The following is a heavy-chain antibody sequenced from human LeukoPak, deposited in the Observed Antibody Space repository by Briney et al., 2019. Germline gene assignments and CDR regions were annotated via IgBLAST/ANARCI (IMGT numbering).Heavy chain of an antibody. CDR2: IAYDGSNK. V-gene: IGHV3-30*01. D-gene: IGHD4/OR15-4a*01. CDR1: GFTFSSYA. Sequence: GRSLRLSCAASGFTFSSYAMHWVRQAPGKGLEWVALIAYDGSNKYYADSVKGRFTISRDSSKNTLYLQMNSLRAEDTAVYYCATGSSISSLTTFAYWGQGTLVTVSS. CDR3: ATGSSISSLTTFAY. J-gene: IGHJ4*02.